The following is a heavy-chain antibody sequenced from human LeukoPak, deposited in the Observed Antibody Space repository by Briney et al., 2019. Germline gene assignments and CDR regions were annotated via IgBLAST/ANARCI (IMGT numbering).Heavy chain of an antibody. CDR2: TYYSGST. Sequence: PSKTLSLTCTVSGGSLSSSSYYWGWIRQPPGKGLEWIGGTYYSGSTYYNPSLKSRVTISVDTSKNQFSLKLSSVTAADTAVYYCARAVLRYTNWFDPWGQGTLVTVSS. CDR1: GGSLSSSSYY. V-gene: IGHV4-39*07. J-gene: IGHJ5*02. CDR3: ARAVLRYTNWFDP. D-gene: IGHD3-9*01.